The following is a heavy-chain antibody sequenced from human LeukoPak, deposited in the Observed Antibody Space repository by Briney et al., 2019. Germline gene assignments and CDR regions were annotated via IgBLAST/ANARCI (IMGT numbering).Heavy chain of an antibody. CDR2: VNSNGGT. CDR1: GGSICTYS. J-gene: IGHJ5*02. CDR3: ARDAGGTWFDP. Sequence: SETLSLTCTVSGGSICTYSWNWIRQPPGQGLEWIGYVNSNGGTYNNPSLKSRVTVSLDMSKNQFSLKLSSATAADTAVYYCARDAGGTWFDPWGQGILVTVSS. V-gene: IGHV4-59*01.